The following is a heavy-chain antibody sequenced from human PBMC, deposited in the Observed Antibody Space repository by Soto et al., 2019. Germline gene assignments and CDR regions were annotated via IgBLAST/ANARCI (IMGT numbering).Heavy chain of an antibody. CDR3: ASGGMVRGVIISPFDY. CDR1: GYTFTSHY. Sequence: ASVKASCKASGYTFTSHYMHWVRQAPGQGLEWMGIINPSGGSTSYAQKFQGRVTMTRDTSTSTVYMELSSLRSEDTAVYYCASGGMVRGVIISPFDYWGQGTLVTVSS. J-gene: IGHJ4*02. CDR2: INPSGGST. V-gene: IGHV1-46*01. D-gene: IGHD3-10*01.